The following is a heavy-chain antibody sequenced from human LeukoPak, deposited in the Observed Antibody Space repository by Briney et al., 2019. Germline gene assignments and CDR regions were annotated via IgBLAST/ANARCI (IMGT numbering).Heavy chain of an antibody. D-gene: IGHD1-26*01. CDR3: ARDNSVGETAWWFDP. CDR1: GGTFSSYA. J-gene: IGHJ5*02. CDR2: INPSGSSA. V-gene: IGHV1-46*01. Sequence: ASVKVSCTASGGTFSSYAISWVRQAPGQGLEWMGFINPSGSSAAYAQKFQGRLTMTRDMFTSTDYMELTSLTSDDTAVYYCARDNSVGETAWWFDPWGQGTLVTVSS.